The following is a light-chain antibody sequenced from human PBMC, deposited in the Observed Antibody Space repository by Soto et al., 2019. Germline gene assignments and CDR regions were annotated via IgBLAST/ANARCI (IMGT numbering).Light chain of an antibody. CDR3: SSFTTSNTDV. CDR2: DVT. J-gene: IGLJ1*01. CDR1: SSDVGSYNR. V-gene: IGLV2-18*02. Sequence: QSVLTQPPSVSGSPGQSVAISCTGTSSDVGSYNRVSWYQQPPGSAPKLMIFDVTNRPSGVPDRFSGSRSGNTASLTITGLQADDEADYYCSSFTTSNTDVFGTGTKVTVL.